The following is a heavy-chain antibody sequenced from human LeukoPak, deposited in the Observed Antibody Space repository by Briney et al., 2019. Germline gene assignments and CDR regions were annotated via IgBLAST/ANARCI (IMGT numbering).Heavy chain of an antibody. V-gene: IGHV4-4*07. J-gene: IGHJ4*02. CDR2: IYTSGST. CDR1: GGFISSYY. D-gene: IGHD2-2*01. Sequence: SETLSLTCTVSGGFISSYYWSWIRQPAGEGLEWIGRIYTSGSTNYNPSLKSRVTMSVDTSKNQFSLRLSSVTAADTAVYYCARGVEYCSSTSCYPYFDYWGQGTLVTVSS. CDR3: ARGVEYCSSTSCYPYFDY.